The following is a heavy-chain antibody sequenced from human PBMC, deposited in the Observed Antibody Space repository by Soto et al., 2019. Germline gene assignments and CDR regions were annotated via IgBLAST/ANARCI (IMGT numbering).Heavy chain of an antibody. CDR2: IIPIFGTA. Sequence: SVKVSCKASGGTFSSYAISWVRQAPGQGLEWMGGIIPIFGTANYAQKFQGRVTITADESTSTAYMELSSLRSEDTAVYYCARLRSNSRPYYYYYGMDVWGQGTTVTVSS. CDR1: GGTFSSYA. CDR3: ARLRSNSRPYYYYYGMDV. J-gene: IGHJ6*02. V-gene: IGHV1-69*13. D-gene: IGHD4-4*01.